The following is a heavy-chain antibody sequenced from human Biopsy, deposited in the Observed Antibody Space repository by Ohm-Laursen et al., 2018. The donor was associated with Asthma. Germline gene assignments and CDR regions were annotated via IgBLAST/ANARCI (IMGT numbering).Heavy chain of an antibody. J-gene: IGHJ4*02. CDR2: IHYSGST. CDR3: ARLTGNFRIDY. D-gene: IGHD4-23*01. Sequence: SETLSLTCSVAGGSISISGFYWGWIRQPPGKGLEWIGSIHYSGSTYFNPSLKSRVTIFVDTSKNQFSLKVDSVTAADTAVYYCARLTGNFRIDYWGQGTLATVSS. V-gene: IGHV4-39*01. CDR1: GGSISISGFY.